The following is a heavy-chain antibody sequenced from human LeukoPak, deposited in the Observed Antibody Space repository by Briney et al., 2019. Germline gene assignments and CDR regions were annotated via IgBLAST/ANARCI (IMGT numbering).Heavy chain of an antibody. Sequence: PGGSLRLSCAGSGFIFNNYAMHWVRQPPGKGLEWVSGISWNSGTIDYADSVRGRFTISRDNSKNTVYLQMNSLRAEDTAVYYCARAAGFSPSWRNLFDPWGQGTLVTVSS. CDR3: ARAAGFSPSWRNLFDP. CDR1: GFIFNNYA. J-gene: IGHJ5*02. V-gene: IGHV3-9*01. D-gene: IGHD2-2*01. CDR2: ISWNSGTI.